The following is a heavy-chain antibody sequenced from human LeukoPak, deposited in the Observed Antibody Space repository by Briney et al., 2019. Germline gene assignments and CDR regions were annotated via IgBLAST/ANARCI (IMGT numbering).Heavy chain of an antibody. D-gene: IGHD1-26*01. Sequence: SETLFLTCTVSGGSISGSNYYWGWIRQSPGKGPEWIGNIYHSGSTYYNPSLKSRVTISVDTPKNQFSLKLRSVAAADTALYYCARTYTGSDFDPRGQGTLVTVSS. CDR3: ARTYTGSDFDP. CDR1: GGSISGSNYY. CDR2: IYHSGST. J-gene: IGHJ5*02. V-gene: IGHV4-39*01.